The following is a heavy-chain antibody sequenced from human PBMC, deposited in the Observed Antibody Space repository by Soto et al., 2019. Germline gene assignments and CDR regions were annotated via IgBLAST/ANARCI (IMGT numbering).Heavy chain of an antibody. J-gene: IGHJ3*01. CDR1: GDTFARYA. V-gene: IGHV1-18*04. CDR2: INTYNGET. CDR3: TRYIAVLPGAYPQYAIEV. D-gene: IGHD2-2*01. Sequence: AGVKVSCKASGDTFARYAISWVRQAPGQGLEGMAWINTYNGETYNAEKVPGRVTMTTDTSTNTAYMELRSLRSDDTAVYYCTRYIAVLPGAYPQYAIEVWGQGTMVTVSS.